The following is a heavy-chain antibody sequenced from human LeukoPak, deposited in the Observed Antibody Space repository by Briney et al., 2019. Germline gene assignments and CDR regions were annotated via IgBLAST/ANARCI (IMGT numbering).Heavy chain of an antibody. J-gene: IGHJ3*02. Sequence: GGSLRPSCAASGFTFSSHWMTWVRQAPGKGLEWVANIKLDVSETFYVDSVRGRFTISRDNTRNSLYLQMNSLRAEDTAVYYCARKGNAFDIWGQGTMDTVSS. V-gene: IGHV3-7*01. CDR3: ARKGNAFDI. CDR2: IKLDVSET. D-gene: IGHD3-10*01. CDR1: GFTFSSHW.